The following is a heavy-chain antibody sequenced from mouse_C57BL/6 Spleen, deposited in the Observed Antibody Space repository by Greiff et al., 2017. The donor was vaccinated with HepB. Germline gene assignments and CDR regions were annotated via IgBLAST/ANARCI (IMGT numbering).Heavy chain of an antibody. CDR3: ARSTMGGYYFDY. J-gene: IGHJ2*01. D-gene: IGHD2-1*01. CDR2: IYPGDGDT. V-gene: IGHV1-80*01. Sequence: QVQLQQSGAELVKPGASVKISCKASGYAFSSYWMNWVKQRPGKGLEWIGQIYPGDGDTNYNGKFKGKATLTADKSSSTAYMQLSSLTSEDSAVYFCARSTMGGYYFDYWGQGTTLTVSS. CDR1: GYAFSSYW.